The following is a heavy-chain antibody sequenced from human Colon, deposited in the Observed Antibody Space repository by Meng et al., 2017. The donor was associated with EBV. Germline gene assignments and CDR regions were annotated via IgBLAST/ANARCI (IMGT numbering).Heavy chain of an antibody. Sequence: VLLQEGGPGLGMPAGTPSLPCALAGGSLRSKNWWCWVRQPPGKGLEWIGEIYHSGSTNYKPSLTSRVTISVDESKNQFSLRLSSVTAADTAVYYCARVGAYCGGDCYHPRWGQGTLVTVSS. CDR3: ARVGAYCGGDCYHPR. V-gene: IGHV4-4*02. J-gene: IGHJ4*02. CDR1: GGSLRSKNW. CDR2: IYHSGST. D-gene: IGHD2-21*02.